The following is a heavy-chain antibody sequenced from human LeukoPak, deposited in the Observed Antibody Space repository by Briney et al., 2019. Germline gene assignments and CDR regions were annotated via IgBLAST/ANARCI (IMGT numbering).Heavy chain of an antibody. CDR2: ISWNSGSI. CDR3: ARGGDILTY. V-gene: IGHV3-9*01. D-gene: IGHD3-9*01. J-gene: IGHJ4*02. CDR1: GFTFDDYA. Sequence: PGGSLRLSCAASGFTFDDYAMHWVRQAPGKGLEWVSGISWNSGSIGYADSVKGRFTISRDNAKNTLYLQMNSLRAEDTAVYYCARGGDILTYWGQGTLVTVSS.